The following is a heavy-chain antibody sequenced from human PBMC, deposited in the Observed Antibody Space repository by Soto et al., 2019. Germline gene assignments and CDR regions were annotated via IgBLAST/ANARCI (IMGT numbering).Heavy chain of an antibody. D-gene: IGHD6-13*01. CDR2: IHHSGST. V-gene: IGHV4-4*02. CDR1: GVSISSDNW. Sequence: QVQLQESGPGLVRPSGTVSLTSAVSGVSISSDNWWSWVRQPPGKALEWIGEIHHSGSTNYNPSLKSRVTMSVVPSKDLFSLTLNSVTAADTAFYYCARDQGSHPGDWGQGTLVSVSS. CDR3: ARDQGSHPGD. J-gene: IGHJ4*02.